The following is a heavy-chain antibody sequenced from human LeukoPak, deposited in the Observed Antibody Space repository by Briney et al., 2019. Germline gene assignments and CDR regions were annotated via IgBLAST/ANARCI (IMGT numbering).Heavy chain of an antibody. V-gene: IGHV4-59*01. CDR2: IYYSGST. J-gene: IGHJ4*02. CDR1: GGSISSYY. D-gene: IGHD3-10*01. Sequence: SETLSLTCTVSGGSISSYYWSWIRQPPGEGLEWIGYIYYSGSTNYNPSLKSRVTISVDTSKNQFSLKLSSVTAADTAVYYCARTHGSGSYIIWGQGTLVTVST. CDR3: ARTHGSGSYII.